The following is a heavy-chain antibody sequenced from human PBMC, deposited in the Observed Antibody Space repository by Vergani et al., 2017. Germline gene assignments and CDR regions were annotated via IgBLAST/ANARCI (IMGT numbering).Heavy chain of an antibody. CDR3: ARVKTENNGHLYYYYYMDV. CDR1: GGSFTSYH. J-gene: IGHJ6*03. V-gene: IGHV4-34*01. D-gene: IGHD2-8*01. Sequence: QVQLQQWGGGLLKPSETLSLTCVVNGGSFTSYHWTWIRQSPGEGLEWVGDIDHTGRPDYNPSLRSRLTMSVVKSRNQFSLTLNSVTATDTTIYFCARVKTENNGHLYYYYYMDVWGQGTAVTVS. CDR2: IDHTGRP.